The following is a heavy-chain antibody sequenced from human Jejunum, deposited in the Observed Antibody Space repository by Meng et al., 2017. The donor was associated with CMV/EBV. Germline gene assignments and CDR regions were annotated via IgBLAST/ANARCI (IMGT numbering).Heavy chain of an antibody. Sequence: TVSGGSISSYYSSWVRQSPGKGLEWLGYIQYSESTKYNPSLEGRVTMSLDRSWNQFSLRLSSVTAADTAVYFCVRGVSPTEWPLEKWGQGTLVTVSS. CDR3: VRGVSPTEWPLEK. J-gene: IGHJ4*02. CDR1: GGSISSYY. V-gene: IGHV4-59*01. D-gene: IGHD3-3*01. CDR2: IQYSEST.